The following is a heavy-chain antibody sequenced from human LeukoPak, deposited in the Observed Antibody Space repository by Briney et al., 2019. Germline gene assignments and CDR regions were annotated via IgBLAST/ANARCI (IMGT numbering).Heavy chain of an antibody. J-gene: IGHJ4*02. CDR2: ISSSSSYI. D-gene: IGHD3-16*02. CDR1: GFTFSSYS. V-gene: IGHV3-21*01. CDR3: ARENDYVWGSYQPFDY. Sequence: PGGSLRLSCAASGFTFSSYSMNWVRQAPGKGLEWVSSISSSSSYIYYADSVKGRFTISRDNAKNSLYLQMNSLRAEDTAVYYCARENDYVWGSYQPFDYWGRGTLVTVSS.